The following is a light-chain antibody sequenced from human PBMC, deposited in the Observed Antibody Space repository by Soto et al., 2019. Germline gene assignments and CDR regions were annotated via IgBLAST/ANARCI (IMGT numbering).Light chain of an antibody. CDR3: QQYNIWPTYT. V-gene: IGKV3-15*01. CDR1: QRISSN. Sequence: EIVMTQSPATLSVSPGERATLYCKASQRISSNLAWYQQKPGQPPRLLIYGASTRATGIPARFSGSGSGTDFTLTISGLQSEDFALYYCQQYNIWPTYTFGQGTRLEIX. CDR2: GAS. J-gene: IGKJ5*01.